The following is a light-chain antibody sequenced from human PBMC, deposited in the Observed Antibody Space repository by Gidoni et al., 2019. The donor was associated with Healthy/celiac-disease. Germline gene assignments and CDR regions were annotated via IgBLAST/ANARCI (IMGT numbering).Light chain of an antibody. CDR3: QQYGSSPQT. CDR1: QSVSSSY. J-gene: IGKJ1*01. CDR2: GAS. Sequence: EIGLTQSPGTLSLSPGERATLSCRASQSVSSSYLAWYQQKPGQAPWLLIYGASSRATGIPDRFSGSVSVTDFTLTISRLEPEDFSLYYCQQYGSSPQTFGQXTKVEIK. V-gene: IGKV3-20*01.